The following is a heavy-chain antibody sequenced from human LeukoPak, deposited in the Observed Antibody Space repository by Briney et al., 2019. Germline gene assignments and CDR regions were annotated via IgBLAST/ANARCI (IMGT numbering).Heavy chain of an antibody. CDR2: IRYDGSNK. CDR3: ANPNYYGSGSYSPTTFDI. J-gene: IGHJ3*02. D-gene: IGHD3-10*01. Sequence: GGSLRLSCAASGFSFSGYGMHWVRQAPGKGLEWVAFIRYDGSNKYYADSVKGRFTISRDNSKNTLYLQMNSLRAEDTAVYYCANPNYYGSGSYSPTTFDIWGQGTMVTVSS. V-gene: IGHV3-30*02. CDR1: GFSFSGYG.